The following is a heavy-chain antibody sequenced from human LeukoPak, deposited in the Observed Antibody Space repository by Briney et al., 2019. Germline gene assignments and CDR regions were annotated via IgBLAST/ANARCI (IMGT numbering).Heavy chain of an antibody. CDR2: IWNDGSNK. Sequence: GSLRLSCAASGFTFNVYGIHWVRQAPGKGLEWVAVIWNDGSNKYYADSVKGRFTISRDNSKDTLYLQMNSLRIEDTAVYYCARVRDSGRSGAWPQDYWGQGSLVTVSS. D-gene: IGHD6-13*01. V-gene: IGHV3-33*01. CDR3: ARVRDSGRSGAWPQDY. J-gene: IGHJ4*02. CDR1: GFTFNVYG.